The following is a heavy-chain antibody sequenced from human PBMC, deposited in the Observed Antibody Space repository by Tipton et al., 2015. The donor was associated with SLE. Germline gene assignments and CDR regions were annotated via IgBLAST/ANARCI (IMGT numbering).Heavy chain of an antibody. V-gene: IGHV5-51*01. CDR3: ARHRDDDFFDY. J-gene: IGHJ4*02. CDR1: GYGFTDYW. CDR2: ISPNDSDT. Sequence: QSGAEVKKPGQSLKISCKGSGYGFTDYWIAWVRQMPGNGLEWMGIISPNDSDTRYSPSFQGQVSISVDKSISTAYLQWRSLKASDSAMYYCARHRDDDFFDYWGQGTLVTVSS. D-gene: IGHD1-1*01.